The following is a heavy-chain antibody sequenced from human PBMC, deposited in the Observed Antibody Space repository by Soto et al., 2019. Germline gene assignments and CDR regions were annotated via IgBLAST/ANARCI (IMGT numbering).Heavy chain of an antibody. J-gene: IGHJ6*02. CDR1: GYTFTSYG. Sequence: ASVKVSCKASGYTFTSYGISWVRQAPGQGLEWMGWISAYNGNTNYAQKLQGRVTMTTDTSTSTAYMELRSLRSDDTAVYYCARDVTHSGYDYGADYYYYGMDVWGQGTTVTVSS. V-gene: IGHV1-18*01. CDR3: ARDVTHSGYDYGADYYYYGMDV. D-gene: IGHD5-12*01. CDR2: ISAYNGNT.